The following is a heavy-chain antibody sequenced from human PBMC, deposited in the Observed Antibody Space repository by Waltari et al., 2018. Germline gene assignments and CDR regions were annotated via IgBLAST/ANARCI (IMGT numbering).Heavy chain of an antibody. V-gene: IGHV4-31*03. J-gene: IGHJ6*03. CDR3: ARGPNSGYDWDYYYMDV. Sequence: QVQLQESGPGLVKPSQTLSLTCTVSGGSISSGGYYWSWIRQHQGKGLEWIGYIYYSGSTDYNPARKGRVTISVDTSKNQFSLKLSSGTAADTAVYYCARGPNSGYDWDYYYMDVWGKGTTVTVSS. CDR2: IYYSGST. CDR1: GGSISSGGYY. D-gene: IGHD5-12*01.